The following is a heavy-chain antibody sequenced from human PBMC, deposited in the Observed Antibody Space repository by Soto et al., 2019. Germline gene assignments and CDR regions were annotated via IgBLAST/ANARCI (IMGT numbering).Heavy chain of an antibody. D-gene: IGHD2-8*02. CDR3: AATYCTGAYCFSSDY. CDR1: GITFRSYS. Sequence: GGSLRLSCAASGITFRSYSMGWVRQAPGKGLEWVASITSDSSYIYYEDSVKGRFTISRDNGANSLYLQMTSLGAADTCFYSCAATYCTGAYCFSSDYWGQGVMVTVSS. CDR2: ITSDSSYI. V-gene: IGHV3-21*01. J-gene: IGHJ4*02.